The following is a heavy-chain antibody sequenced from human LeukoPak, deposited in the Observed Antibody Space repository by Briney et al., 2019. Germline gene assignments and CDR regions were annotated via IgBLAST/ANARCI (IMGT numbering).Heavy chain of an antibody. CDR3: ARGINDYGENFDY. Sequence: PSETLSLTCTVSGGSVSSGSYYWSWIRQPPGKGLEWIGYIYYSGSTNYNPSLKSRVTISVDTSKNQFSLKLSSVTAADTAVYYCARGINDYGENFDYWGQGTLVTVSS. J-gene: IGHJ4*02. D-gene: IGHD4-17*01. V-gene: IGHV4-61*01. CDR1: GGSVSSGSYY. CDR2: IYYSGST.